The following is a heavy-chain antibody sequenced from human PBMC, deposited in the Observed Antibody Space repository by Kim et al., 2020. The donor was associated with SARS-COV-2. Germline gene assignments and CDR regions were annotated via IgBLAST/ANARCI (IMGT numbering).Heavy chain of an antibody. J-gene: IGHJ3*02. CDR3: AREPPYCSSTSCYWARAFDI. CDR2: ISSSSSTI. CDR1: GFTFSSYS. V-gene: IGHV3-48*02. Sequence: GGSLRLSCAASGFTFSSYSMNWVRQAPGKGLEWVSYISSSSSTIYYADSVKGRFTISRDNAKNSLYLQMNSLRDEDTAVYYCAREPPYCSSTSCYWARAFDIWGQGTTVTVSS. D-gene: IGHD2-2*01.